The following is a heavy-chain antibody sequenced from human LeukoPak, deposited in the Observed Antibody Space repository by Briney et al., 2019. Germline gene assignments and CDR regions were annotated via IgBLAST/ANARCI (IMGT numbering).Heavy chain of an antibody. CDR1: GGTFSSYA. V-gene: IGHV1-69*01. D-gene: IGHD1-26*01. CDR3: ARGRWVGTTQAYYLDY. CDR2: IIPIFGTA. Sequence: RASVKVSCKASGGTFSSYAISWVRQAPGQGLEWMGGIIPIFGTANYAQKFQGRVTITADESTSTAYMELSSLRSEDTAVYYCARGRWVGTTQAYYLDYWGQGTLVTVSS. J-gene: IGHJ4*02.